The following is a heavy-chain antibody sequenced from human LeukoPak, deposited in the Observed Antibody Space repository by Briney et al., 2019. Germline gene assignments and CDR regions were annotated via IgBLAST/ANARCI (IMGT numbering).Heavy chain of an antibody. CDR3: AAAPPRGHFDL. V-gene: IGHV4-59*01. D-gene: IGHD3-10*01. Sequence: PSETLSLTCTVSGGSISSYYWSWIRQPPGKGLEWIGYIYYSGSTNYNPSLKSRVTISVDTSKNQFSLKLSSVTAADTAVYYCAAAPPRGHFDLWGRGTLVTVSS. CDR1: GGSISSYY. CDR2: IYYSGST. J-gene: IGHJ2*01.